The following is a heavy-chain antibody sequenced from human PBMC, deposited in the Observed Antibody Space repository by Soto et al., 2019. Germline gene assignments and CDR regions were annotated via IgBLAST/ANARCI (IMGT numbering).Heavy chain of an antibody. V-gene: IGHV1-69*06. D-gene: IGHD2-2*01. J-gene: IGHJ6*02. CDR3: ARDGGYCSSTSCYGTYYYYGMDV. Sequence: SVKVSCKASGGTFSSYAISWVRQAPGQGLEWMGGIIPIFGTANYAQKLQGRVTITADKSTSTAYMELSSLRSGDTAVYHCARDGGYCSSTSCYGTYYYYGMDVWGQGTTVTVSS. CDR2: IIPIFGTA. CDR1: GGTFSSYA.